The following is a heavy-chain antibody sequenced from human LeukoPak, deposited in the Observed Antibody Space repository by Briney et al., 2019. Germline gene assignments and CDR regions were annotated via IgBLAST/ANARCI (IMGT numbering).Heavy chain of an antibody. J-gene: IGHJ4*02. CDR2: INPSGGST. Sequence: ASVKVSCKASGYTFTSYYIHWVRQAPGQGLEWMGIINPSGGSTSYAQKFQGRVTMTRDTSISTAYMELSRLRSDDTAVYYCARVHDSSGYYPPHFDYWGQGTLVTVSS. CDR1: GYTFTSYY. D-gene: IGHD3-22*01. V-gene: IGHV1-46*01. CDR3: ARVHDSSGYYPPHFDY.